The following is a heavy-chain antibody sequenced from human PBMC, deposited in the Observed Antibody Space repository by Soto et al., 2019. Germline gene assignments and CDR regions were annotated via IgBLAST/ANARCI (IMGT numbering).Heavy chain of an antibody. V-gene: IGHV3-23*01. CDR2: ISGSGGST. Sequence: EVQLLESGGGLVQPGGSLRLSCAASGFTFSSYAMSWVRQAPGKGLEWVSAISGSGGSTYYADSVKGRFTISRDNSKNTLYLQMNSLRAEDTAVYYCAKGRRSGSSWAYYYYGMDVWGQGTTVTVSS. D-gene: IGHD6-13*01. CDR3: AKGRRSGSSWAYYYYGMDV. J-gene: IGHJ6*02. CDR1: GFTFSSYA.